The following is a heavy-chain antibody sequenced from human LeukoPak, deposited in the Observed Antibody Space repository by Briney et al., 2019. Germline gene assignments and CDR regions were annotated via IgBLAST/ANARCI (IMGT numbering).Heavy chain of an antibody. D-gene: IGHD3-22*01. J-gene: IGHJ1*01. V-gene: IGHV1-2*02. Sequence: ASVKVSCKASGYTFTGYYMHWVRQAPGQGLEWMGWINPNSGGTNYAQKLQGRVTMTTDTSTSTAYMELRSLRSDDTAVYYCARSDSSGYYYRTNAEYFQHWGQGTLVTVSS. CDR1: GYTFTGYY. CDR3: ARSDSSGYYYRTNAEYFQH. CDR2: INPNSGGT.